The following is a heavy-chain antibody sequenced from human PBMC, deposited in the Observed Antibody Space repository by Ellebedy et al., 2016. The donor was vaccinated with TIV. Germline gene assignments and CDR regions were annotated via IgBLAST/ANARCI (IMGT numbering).Heavy chain of an antibody. CDR2: IYHSGSI. CDR1: GGSISRSNW. J-gene: IGHJ4*02. D-gene: IGHD5-12*01. V-gene: IGHV4-4*02. Sequence: GSLRLXXAVSGGSISRSNWWSWVRQPPGKGLEWIGEIYHSGSINYNPSLKSRVTISVDKSKNQFSLRLSSVTAADTAIYYCARVGKSGYDLPFDYWGQGTLVTVSS. CDR3: ARVGKSGYDLPFDY.